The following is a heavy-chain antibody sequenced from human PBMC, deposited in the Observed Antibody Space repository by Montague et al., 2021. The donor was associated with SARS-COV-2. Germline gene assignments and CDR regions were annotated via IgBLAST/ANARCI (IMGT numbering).Heavy chain of an antibody. V-gene: IGHV2-5*02. J-gene: IGHJ3*02. Sequence: PVLVKPTQTLTLTCTFSGFSLSTSGVGVGWIRQPPGKALEWLALXYWDDDKRYSPSLKSRLTITKDTSKSQVALTMTNMDPVDTATYYCAHRRGLLLSDAFDIWGQGTMVTVSS. CDR2: XYWDDDK. CDR1: GFSLSTSGVG. CDR3: AHRRGLLLSDAFDI. D-gene: IGHD1-26*01.